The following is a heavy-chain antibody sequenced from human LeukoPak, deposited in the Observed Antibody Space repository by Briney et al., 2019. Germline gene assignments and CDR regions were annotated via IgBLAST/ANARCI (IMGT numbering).Heavy chain of an antibody. Sequence: GESLKISCKGSGYSFTSYWIGWERQMPGKGLEWMGIIYPGDSDTRYSPSFQGQVTISADKSISTAYLQWSSLKASDTAMYYCARHGSGWTPYYYYYGMDVWGQGTTVTVSS. CDR2: IYPGDSDT. CDR3: ARHGSGWTPYYYYYGMDV. V-gene: IGHV5-51*01. CDR1: GYSFTSYW. D-gene: IGHD6-19*01. J-gene: IGHJ6*02.